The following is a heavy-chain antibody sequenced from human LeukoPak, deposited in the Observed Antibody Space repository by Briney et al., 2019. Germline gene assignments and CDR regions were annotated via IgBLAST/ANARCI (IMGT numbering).Heavy chain of an antibody. Sequence: PSETLSLTCTVSGGSISSYYWSWIRQPPGKGLEWIGYIYYSGSTNYNPSLKSRVTISVDTSKNQFPLKLSSVTAADTAVYYCAKGATIFGVVPRDWFDPWGQGTLVTVSS. J-gene: IGHJ5*02. CDR2: IYYSGST. D-gene: IGHD3-3*01. CDR1: GGSISSYY. V-gene: IGHV4-59*01. CDR3: AKGATIFGVVPRDWFDP.